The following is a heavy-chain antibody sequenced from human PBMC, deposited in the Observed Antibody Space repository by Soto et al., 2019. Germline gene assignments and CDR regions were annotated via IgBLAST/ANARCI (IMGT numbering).Heavy chain of an antibody. CDR1: GGTFSSYA. V-gene: IGHV1-69*13. CDR3: ARDRGPSSGYYPYWFDP. Sequence: SVKVSCKASGGTFSSYAITWVRQAPGQGLEWMGGIIPIFGTANYAQKFQGRVTITADESTSTAYMELSSLRSEDTAVYYCARDRGPSSGYYPYWFDPWGQGTLVTAPQ. D-gene: IGHD3-22*01. CDR2: IIPIFGTA. J-gene: IGHJ5*02.